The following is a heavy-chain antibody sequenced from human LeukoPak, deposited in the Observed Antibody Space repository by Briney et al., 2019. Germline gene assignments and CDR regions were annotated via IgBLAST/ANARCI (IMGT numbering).Heavy chain of an antibody. CDR2: VNWNGDST. CDR1: GFTFIDYG. J-gene: IGHJ6*03. CDR3: AKGPIAAALYYMDV. D-gene: IGHD6-13*01. V-gene: IGHV3-20*04. Sequence: GGSLRLSCKASGFTFIDYGMNWVRQAPGKGPEWLCDVNWNGDSTGYADSVKGRFTISRDNSKNTLYLQMNSLRAEDTAVYYCAKGPIAAALYYMDVWGKGTTVTISS.